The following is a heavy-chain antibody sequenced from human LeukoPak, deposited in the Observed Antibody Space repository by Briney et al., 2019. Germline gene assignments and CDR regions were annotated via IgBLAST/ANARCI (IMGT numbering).Heavy chain of an antibody. J-gene: IGHJ4*02. V-gene: IGHV5-51*01. D-gene: IGHD6-19*01. CDR1: GYSFTSYW. CDR3: ARLVKLGYSSGWYTFDY. CDR2: IYPGDSDT. Sequence: GESPKISCKASGYSFTSYWIGWVRQMPGKGLEWMGIIYPGDSDTRYSPSFQGQVTISADKSISTAYLQWSSLKASDTAMYYCARLVKLGYSSGWYTFDYWGQGTLVTVSS.